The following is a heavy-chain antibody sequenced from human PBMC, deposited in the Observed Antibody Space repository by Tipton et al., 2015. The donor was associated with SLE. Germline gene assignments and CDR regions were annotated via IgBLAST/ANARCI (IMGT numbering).Heavy chain of an antibody. Sequence: SPRLSCAASGFTVSSNYMSWVRQAPGKGLEWVSVIYSGGSTYYADSVKDRFTISRDNSENTLHPQMNSLRAEDTAVYYCARVGHTYLYYYMDVWGKGTTVTVAS. CDR1: GFTVSSNY. J-gene: IGHJ6*03. CDR3: ARVGHTYLYYYMDV. V-gene: IGHV3-53*05. D-gene: IGHD1-26*01. CDR2: IYSGGST.